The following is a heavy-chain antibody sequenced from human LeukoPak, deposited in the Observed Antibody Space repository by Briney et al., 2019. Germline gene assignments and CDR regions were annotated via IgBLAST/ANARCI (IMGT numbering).Heavy chain of an antibody. CDR2: ISSSGSTI. V-gene: IGHV3-48*03. CDR3: ARGSKGSWFDP. J-gene: IGHJ5*02. D-gene: IGHD5/OR15-5a*01. CDR1: GFTFSSYE. Sequence: GGSLRLSCAASGFTFSSYEMNWVRQAPGKGLEWVSYISSSGSTIYYADSVKGRFTISRDNAKNSLYLQMNSLRAEDTAVYYCARGSKGSWFDPWGQGTLVTVSS.